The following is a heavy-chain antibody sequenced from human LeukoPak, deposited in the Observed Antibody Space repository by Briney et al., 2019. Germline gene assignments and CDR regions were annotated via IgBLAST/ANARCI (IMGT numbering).Heavy chain of an antibody. CDR2: IYSAGST. V-gene: IGHV3-66*01. CDR3: ARKTPRFGDSDY. CDR1: GFTVSSSY. J-gene: IGHJ4*02. D-gene: IGHD2-15*01. Sequence: PRGSLRLFCPASGFTVSSSYMSWVRQAPGKGLEWVSLIYSAGSTYYADSVKGRFTISRDNSKNTLYLQMNSLRAEDTAVYYCARKTPRFGDSDYWGQGTLVTVSS.